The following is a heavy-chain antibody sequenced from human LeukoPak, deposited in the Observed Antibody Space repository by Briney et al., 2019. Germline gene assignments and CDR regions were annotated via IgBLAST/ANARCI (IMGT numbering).Heavy chain of an antibody. CDR3: ARLVVLGNYFDY. D-gene: IGHD2-15*01. CDR1: GGSISSYY. CDR2: IYYSGST. Sequence: SETLSLTCTVSGGSISSYYWSWIRQPPGKGLEWIGYIYYSGSTNYNPSLKSRVTISVDTSKNQFSLKLSSVTAADTAVYYCARLVVLGNYFDYWGQGTLVTVSS. J-gene: IGHJ4*02. V-gene: IGHV4-59*08.